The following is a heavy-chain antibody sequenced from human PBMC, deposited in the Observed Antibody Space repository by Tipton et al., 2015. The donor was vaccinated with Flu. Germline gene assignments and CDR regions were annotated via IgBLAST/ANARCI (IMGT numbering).Heavy chain of an antibody. CDR1: GFTFSTYE. J-gene: IGHJ4*02. CDR2: ISSSGNTI. D-gene: IGHD2-2*01. Sequence: SLRLSCAASGFTFSTYEMNWVRQAPGKGLEWLSYISSSGNTISYAGSVKGRFTISRDNAKNSLYLQMNSLRAEDTAVYYCARTRGGYCSSTSCCADYFDFWGQGTLVTVSS. V-gene: IGHV3-48*03. CDR3: ARTRGGYCSSTSCCADYFDF.